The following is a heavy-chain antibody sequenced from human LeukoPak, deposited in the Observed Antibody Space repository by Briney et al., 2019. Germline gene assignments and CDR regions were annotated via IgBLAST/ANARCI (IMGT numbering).Heavy chain of an antibody. V-gene: IGHV1-8*01. Sequence: GASVKVSCKASGYTFTSYDINWVRQATGQGLEWMGWMNPNSGNTGYAQKFQGRVTMTRNTSISTAYMELSSLRSEDTAVYYCARNYDSSGYIGDAFDIWGQGTMVTVSS. CDR1: GYTFTSYD. D-gene: IGHD3-22*01. CDR3: ARNYDSSGYIGDAFDI. J-gene: IGHJ3*02. CDR2: MNPNSGNT.